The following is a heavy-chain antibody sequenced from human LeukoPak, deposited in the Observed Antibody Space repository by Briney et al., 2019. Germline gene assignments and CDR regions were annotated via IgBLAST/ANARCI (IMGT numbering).Heavy chain of an antibody. Sequence: ASVKVSCKASGYTFTSYDINWVRQAPGQGLEWMGWINPNSGGTNYAQKFQGRVTMTRDTSISTAYMELSRLRSDDTAVYFCARETPYCSSTSCGNWFDPWGQGTLVTVSS. CDR1: GYTFTSYD. J-gene: IGHJ5*02. CDR2: INPNSGGT. D-gene: IGHD2-2*01. V-gene: IGHV1-2*02. CDR3: ARETPYCSSTSCGNWFDP.